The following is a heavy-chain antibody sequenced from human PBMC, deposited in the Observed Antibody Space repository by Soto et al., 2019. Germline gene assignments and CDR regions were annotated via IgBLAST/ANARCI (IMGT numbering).Heavy chain of an antibody. J-gene: IGHJ6*02. V-gene: IGHV5-51*01. CDR3: ARHLSTHNQYKKLYYYYGMDV. D-gene: IGHD1-1*01. CDR1: GYSFTSYW. Sequence: GESLKISCKGSGYSFTSYWIGWVRQMPGKGLEWMGIIYPGDSDTRYSPSFQGQVTISADQSISTPSLQWSSLNASDSARYYCARHLSTHNQYKKLYYYYGMDVWGQGTTVTVSS. CDR2: IYPGDSDT.